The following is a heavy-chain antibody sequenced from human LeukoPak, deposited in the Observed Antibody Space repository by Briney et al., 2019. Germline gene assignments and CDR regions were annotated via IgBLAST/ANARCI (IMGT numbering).Heavy chain of an antibody. V-gene: IGHV4-34*01. CDR1: GGSFGEFY. J-gene: IGHJ4*02. Sequence: PSETLTLTCAVSGGSFGEFYFSWIRQPPGKGLEWIGEIHPYGTFYYNSSLRSRLTISIDTSKTQFSLRLTSVTAADTAFYYCARGIGLSKSGHEWSQGTLVTVSS. CDR2: IHPYGTF. CDR3: ARGIGLSKSGHE.